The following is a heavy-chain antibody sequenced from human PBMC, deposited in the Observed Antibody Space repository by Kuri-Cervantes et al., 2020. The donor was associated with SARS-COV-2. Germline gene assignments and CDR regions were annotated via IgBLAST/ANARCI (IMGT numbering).Heavy chain of an antibody. J-gene: IGHJ6*03. CDR3: AREDYDFWRSPYYYYMDV. Sequence: GESLKISCAAPGFTFSSYSMNWVRQAPGKGLEWVSSISSSSSYIYYADSVKGRFTISRDNAKNLLYLQMNSLRAEDTAVYYCAREDYDFWRSPYYYYMDVWGKGTTVTVSS. D-gene: IGHD3-3*01. CDR2: ISSSSSYI. CDR1: GFTFSSYS. V-gene: IGHV3-21*01.